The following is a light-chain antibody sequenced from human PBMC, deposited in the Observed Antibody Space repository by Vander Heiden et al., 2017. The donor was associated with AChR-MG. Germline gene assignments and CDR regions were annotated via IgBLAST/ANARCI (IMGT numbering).Light chain of an antibody. CDR2: LGS. J-gene: IGKJ4*01. CDR3: RQTLQTPLT. V-gene: IGKV2-28*01. Sequence: DIVMTQSPLSLPVTPGEPASISCTSSESLLHTDGYNYLEWFLQKPGQSPQLLIYLGSHRASGVPDRFSGSGSVTGFSLKISRVEAEDVGVYYCRQTLQTPLTFGEGTKVEIK. CDR1: ESLLHTDGYNY.